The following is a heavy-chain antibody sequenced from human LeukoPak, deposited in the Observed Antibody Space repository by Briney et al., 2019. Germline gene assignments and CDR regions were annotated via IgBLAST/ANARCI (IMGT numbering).Heavy chain of an antibody. Sequence: GGSLRLSCAASGFTFRSYGTSWVRQAPGKGLEYVSAITSSGAATNYADSVRGRFTISRDNSKNTLYLQMDSLRAEDTAIYYCVKSVSSGLDAFAVWGQGIMVTVS. CDR1: GFTFRSYG. J-gene: IGHJ3*01. CDR2: ITSSGAAT. CDR3: VKSVSSGLDAFAV. D-gene: IGHD5-12*01. V-gene: IGHV3-23*01.